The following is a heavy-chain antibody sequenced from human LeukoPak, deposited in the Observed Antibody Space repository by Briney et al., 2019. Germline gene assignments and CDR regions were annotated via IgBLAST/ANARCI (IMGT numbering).Heavy chain of an antibody. D-gene: IGHD6-19*01. Sequence: GGSLRLSCAASGFTFSSYAMSWVRQAPGKGLEWVSAISGSGGSTYYADSVKGRFTISRDNSKNTLYLQMNSLRAEDTAVYYCAKDDVSSGWYIGVFDYWGQGTLVTVSS. CDR2: ISGSGGST. V-gene: IGHV3-23*01. J-gene: IGHJ4*02. CDR1: GFTFSSYA. CDR3: AKDDVSSGWYIGVFDY.